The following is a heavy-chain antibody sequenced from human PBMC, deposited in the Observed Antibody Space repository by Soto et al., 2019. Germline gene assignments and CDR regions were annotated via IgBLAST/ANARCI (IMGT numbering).Heavy chain of an antibody. Sequence: GGSLRLSCAASGFTFSSYGMHWVRQAPGKGLEWVAVIWYDGSNKYYADSVKGRFTISRDNSKNTLYLQMNSLRAEDTAVYYCARAPEWLSHYYYYYYMDVWRKGPTVTVSS. CDR3: ARAPEWLSHYYYYYYMDV. CDR2: IWYDGSNK. J-gene: IGHJ6*03. CDR1: GFTFSSYG. D-gene: IGHD3-3*01. V-gene: IGHV3-33*01.